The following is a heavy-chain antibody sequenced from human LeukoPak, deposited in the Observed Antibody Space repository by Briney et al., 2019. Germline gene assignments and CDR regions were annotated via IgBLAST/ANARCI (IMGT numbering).Heavy chain of an antibody. CDR1: GFTFNNYG. D-gene: IGHD2-2*01. CDR2: IWYDGSNK. V-gene: IGHV3-33*08. J-gene: IGHJ6*02. Sequence: PGGSLRLSCAASGFTFNNYGMHWVRQAPGKGLEWVAVIWYDGSNKYYADSVKGRFTISRDNSKNTLYLQMNSLRAEDTAVYYCARVSSTSPGDNYYYYGMDVWGQGTTVTVSS. CDR3: ARVSSTSPGDNYYYYGMDV.